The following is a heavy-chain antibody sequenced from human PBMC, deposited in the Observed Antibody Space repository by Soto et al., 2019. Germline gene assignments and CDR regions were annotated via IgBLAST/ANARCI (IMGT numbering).Heavy chain of an antibody. CDR3: AAAGRQLHENWFDP. CDR1: GFAFINSA. V-gene: IGHV1-58*01. CDR2: IVVGSGNT. D-gene: IGHD2-2*01. Sequence: QMQLVQSGPEVKKPGTSVKVSCKASGFAFINSAVQWVRQARGQRLEWIGWIVVGSGNTNYAQKFQERVTITRDMSTSTAYMGLGSLRSEDTAVYYCAAAGRQLHENWFDPWGQGTLVTVSS. J-gene: IGHJ5*02.